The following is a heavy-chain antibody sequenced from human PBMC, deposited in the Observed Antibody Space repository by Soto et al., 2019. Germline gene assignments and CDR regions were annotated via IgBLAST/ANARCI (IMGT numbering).Heavy chain of an antibody. V-gene: IGHV3-11*01. CDR3: ARGESYYGSGNRAFDP. CDR1: GFTFSDYY. D-gene: IGHD3-10*01. Sequence: QVHLVESGGGLVKPGGSLRLSCAASGFTFSDYYMSWIRQAPGKGLEWVSYISSGGGIIYYADSVKGRFTISRDNAKNSLFLQMNSLRAEDTAVYYCARGESYYGSGNRAFDPWGQGTLVTVSS. CDR2: ISSGGGII. J-gene: IGHJ5*02.